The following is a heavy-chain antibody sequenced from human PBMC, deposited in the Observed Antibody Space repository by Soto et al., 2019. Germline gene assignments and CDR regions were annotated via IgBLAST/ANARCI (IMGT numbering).Heavy chain of an antibody. CDR3: AITQRPTVFDY. D-gene: IGHD1-1*01. CDR1: GYIFSDYY. V-gene: IGHV1-2*02. CDR2: INPKSGAS. Sequence: ASVKVSCKAAGYIFSDYYIHWVRQAPGQGLEWMGWINPKSGASDYAQKFQGRVTMTRDTSISTVYMDLSRLRTDDTAVYYCAITQRPTVFDYWGQGTLVTVSS. J-gene: IGHJ4*02.